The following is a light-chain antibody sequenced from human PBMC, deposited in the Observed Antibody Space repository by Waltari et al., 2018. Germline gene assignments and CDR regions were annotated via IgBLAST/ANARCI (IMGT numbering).Light chain of an antibody. J-gene: IGLJ2*01. V-gene: IGLV2-8*01. CDR1: SSDVGSYIH. Sequence: QSALTQPPSASGSPGQSVTISCSGSSSDVGSYIHVPWYQQHPGKAPRLIIYEVNKRPSGVPDRFSGSKSGNTASLTVSGLQSEDEAVYFCSSYTGIRSVIFGGGTHLSVL. CDR2: EVN. CDR3: SSYTGIRSVI.